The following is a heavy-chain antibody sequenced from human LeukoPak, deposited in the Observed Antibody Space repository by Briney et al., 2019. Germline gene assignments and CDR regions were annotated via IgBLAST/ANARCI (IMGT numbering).Heavy chain of an antibody. CDR1: GGSISGYL. D-gene: IGHD2-8*01. CDR2: INTSGST. J-gene: IGHJ4*02. V-gene: IGHV4-4*07. Sequence: SETLSLTCTVSGGSISGYLWSWIRQPAGKGLEWIGRINTSGSTNFNPSLKSRVTMSVDTSKNQFSLKLTSVTAADTALYYCARYRQESNGKFDYWGQGTLVTVSS. CDR3: ARYRQESNGKFDY.